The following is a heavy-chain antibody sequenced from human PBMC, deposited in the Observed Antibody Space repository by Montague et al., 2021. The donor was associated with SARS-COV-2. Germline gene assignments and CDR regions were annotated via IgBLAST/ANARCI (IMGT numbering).Heavy chain of an antibody. V-gene: IGHV3-53*01. CDR3: ARDERRASKWSYGLDV. CDR2: IDAVGNT. Sequence: SLRLSCAASGFSVSTNYLTWVRQAPGRGLEWVSFIDAVGNTYYADSVKGRFTVSRDNSKNTANLQMNSLRVEDTAIYYCARDERRASKWSYGLDVWGPGTPVTVSS. D-gene: IGHD2-15*01. J-gene: IGHJ6*02. CDR1: GFSVSTNY.